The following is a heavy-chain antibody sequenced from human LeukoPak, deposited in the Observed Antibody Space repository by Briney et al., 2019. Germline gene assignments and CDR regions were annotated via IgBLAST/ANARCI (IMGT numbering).Heavy chain of an antibody. D-gene: IGHD3-10*02. CDR3: AIYVRHCRDGSCFTFDY. J-gene: IGHJ4*02. Sequence: PSETLSLTCTVSGGSINNYYWTWIRQPPGKGLEWIGYIYTSGDTNYNPSLKSRATISADTSKNQFSLKLSSVTAADAAVYYCAIYVRHCRDGSCFTFDYWGQGTLVTVSS. CDR1: GGSINNYY. CDR2: IYTSGDT. V-gene: IGHV4-4*09.